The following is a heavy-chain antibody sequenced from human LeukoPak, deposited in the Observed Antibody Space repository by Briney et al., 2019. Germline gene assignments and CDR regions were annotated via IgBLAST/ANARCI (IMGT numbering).Heavy chain of an antibody. D-gene: IGHD3-10*01. J-gene: IGHJ4*02. CDR3: ARLATGFDY. Sequence: ASVKVSCKASGYTFTAHYMHWVRQAPGQGLEWMGWINPNSGGTNYVQKFQGWVTMTRDTSISTAYMELSRLRSDDTAVYYCARLATGFDYWGQGTLVTVSS. V-gene: IGHV1-2*04. CDR1: GYTFTAHY. CDR2: INPNSGGT.